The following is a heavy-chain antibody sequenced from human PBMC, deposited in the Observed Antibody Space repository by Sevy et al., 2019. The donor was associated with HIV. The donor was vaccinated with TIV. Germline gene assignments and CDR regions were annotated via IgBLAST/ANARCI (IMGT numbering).Heavy chain of an antibody. V-gene: IGHV3-15*01. CDR1: AFIFSNAW. CDR3: GYSEYGYYYDY. Sequence: GGSLRLSCGASAFIFSNAWMSWVRQAPGKGLEWVGRIKSKADGGTPDYAAPVKGTFTISRDDSINTLYLQMNSLRTDDTAVYYCGYSEYGYYYDYWGQGTLVTVSS. CDR2: IKSKADGGTP. D-gene: IGHD1-26*01. J-gene: IGHJ4*02.